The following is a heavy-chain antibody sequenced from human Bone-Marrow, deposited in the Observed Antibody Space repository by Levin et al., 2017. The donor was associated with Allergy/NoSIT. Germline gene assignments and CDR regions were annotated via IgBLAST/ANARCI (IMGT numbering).Heavy chain of an antibody. CDR1: GGSISSYY. D-gene: IGHD3-22*01. Sequence: GSLRLSCTVSGGSISSYYWSWIRQPPGKGLEWIGYIYYSGSTNYNPSLKSRVTISVDTSKTQFSLKLSSVTAADTAVYYCARITYYYDSSGYYPGEYYFDYWGQGTLVTVSS. CDR2: IYYSGST. V-gene: IGHV4-59*01. J-gene: IGHJ4*02. CDR3: ARITYYYDSSGYYPGEYYFDY.